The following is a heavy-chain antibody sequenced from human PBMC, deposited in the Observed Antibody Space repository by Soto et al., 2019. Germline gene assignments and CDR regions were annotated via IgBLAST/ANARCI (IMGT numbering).Heavy chain of an antibody. D-gene: IGHD5-18*01. CDR2: IYYSGST. CDR1: GGSISSYY. J-gene: IGHJ4*02. Sequence: QVQLQESGPGLVKPSETLSLTCTVSGGSISSYYWSWIRQPPGKGLEWIGYIYYSGSTNYNPSLNRRVTTPGATSKNQSSPNLSSVTAADTAVYYCARRYGSCFGYWGQGTLVTVSS. V-gene: IGHV4-59*08. CDR3: ARRYGSCFGY.